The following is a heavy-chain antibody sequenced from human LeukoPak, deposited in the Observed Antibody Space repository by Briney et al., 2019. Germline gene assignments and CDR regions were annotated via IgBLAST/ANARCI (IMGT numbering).Heavy chain of an antibody. V-gene: IGHV1-2*06. J-gene: IGHJ4*02. CDR3: ARGGKGPGWDYDSSGSYFDY. CDR2: IDPNNGAT. Sequence: ASVKVACKASRYTFTGYYIHWVRQAPGQGFEWMGRIDPNNGATNYAQKFQGRVTVTRDTSISTVYMELSRLESGDTAVYYCARGGKGPGWDYDSSGSYFDYWGQGTLVTVCS. CDR1: RYTFTGYY. D-gene: IGHD3-22*01.